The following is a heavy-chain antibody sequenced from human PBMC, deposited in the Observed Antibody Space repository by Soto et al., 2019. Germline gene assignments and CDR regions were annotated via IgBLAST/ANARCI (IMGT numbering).Heavy chain of an antibody. Sequence: PGGSLRLSCAASGFAFSTYSMSWVRQAPGKGLEWVSAISGSGGSTYYADSVKGRFTISRDNSKNTLYLQMNSLRAEDTAVYYCAKGANIVVVVAATADYWGQGTLVTVSS. D-gene: IGHD2-15*01. J-gene: IGHJ4*02. CDR3: AKGANIVVVVAATADY. CDR2: ISGSGGST. CDR1: GFAFSTYS. V-gene: IGHV3-23*01.